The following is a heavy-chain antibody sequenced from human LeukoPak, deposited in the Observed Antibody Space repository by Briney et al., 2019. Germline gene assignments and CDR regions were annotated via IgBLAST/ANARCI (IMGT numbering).Heavy chain of an antibody. CDR1: GYSITSGYQ. CDR2: MYHSESP. J-gene: IGHJ4*02. Sequence: SETLSLTCIGSGYSITSGYQWGWGRLSPGKGLEGIGSMYHSESPYYNPSLKSRATLSVDTSKNQFSLKMSSATATDTAVYYCVRSEINDYIKYWGLGTLVTVSS. D-gene: IGHD1-14*01. V-gene: IGHV4-38-2*02. CDR3: VRSEINDYIKY.